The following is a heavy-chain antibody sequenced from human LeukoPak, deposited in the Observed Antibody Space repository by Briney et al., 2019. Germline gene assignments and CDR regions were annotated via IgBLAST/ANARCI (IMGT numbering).Heavy chain of an antibody. CDR1: GGTFSIYA. D-gene: IGHD2-21*02. Sequence: SVKVSCKASGGTFSIYAISWVRQAPGQGLEWMGRIIPILGIANYAQKFQGRVTITADKSTSTAYMELSSLGSEDTAVYYCAREDSAYCGGDCYSENDYWGQGTLVTVSS. V-gene: IGHV1-69*04. J-gene: IGHJ4*02. CDR2: IIPILGIA. CDR3: AREDSAYCGGDCYSENDY.